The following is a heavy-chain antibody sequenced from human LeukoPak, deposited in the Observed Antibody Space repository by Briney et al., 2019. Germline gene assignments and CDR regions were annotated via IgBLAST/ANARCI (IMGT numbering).Heavy chain of an antibody. CDR2: ISSSGSTI. CDR1: GFTFSDYY. Sequence: GGSLRLSCAASGFTFSDYYMSWIRQAPGKGLEWVSYISSSGSTIYYADSVKGRFTISRDNAKNSLYLQMNSLRAEDTAVYYCARDIGGRGYCSGGSCYSPGMEFDYWGQGTLVTVSS. V-gene: IGHV3-11*01. J-gene: IGHJ4*02. CDR3: ARDIGGRGYCSGGSCYSPGMEFDY. D-gene: IGHD2-15*01.